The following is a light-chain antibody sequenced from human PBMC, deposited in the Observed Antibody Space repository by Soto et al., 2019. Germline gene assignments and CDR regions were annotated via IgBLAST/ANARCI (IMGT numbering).Light chain of an antibody. V-gene: IGLV2-14*01. CDR1: SSDVGIYNY. J-gene: IGLJ1*01. CDR3: SSYASSGGHNYV. Sequence: QSVLTQPASVSGSAGQSIAISCTGSSSDVGIYNYVSWYQQHPGKVPKLIIYEVTNRPSGISNRFSGSKSGNTASLTISGLQAEDEAVYFCSSYASSGGHNYVFATGTKVTVL. CDR2: EVT.